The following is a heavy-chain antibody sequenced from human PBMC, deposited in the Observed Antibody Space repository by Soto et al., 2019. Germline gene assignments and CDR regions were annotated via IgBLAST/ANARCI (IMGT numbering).Heavy chain of an antibody. CDR2: ISGSGTTI. J-gene: IGHJ4*02. CDR1: AFIISDYY. D-gene: IGHD2-15*01. V-gene: IGHV3-11*01. Sequence: QVQLVESGGGLVKPGGSLRLSCAASAFIISDYYMSWIRQAPGKGLERVSYISGSGTTIYYADSVKGRFTISRDNAKNSLYLQMSSLRAEDTAVYYCARVGCSGGSCPLDYWGQGNLVTVSS. CDR3: ARVGCSGGSCPLDY.